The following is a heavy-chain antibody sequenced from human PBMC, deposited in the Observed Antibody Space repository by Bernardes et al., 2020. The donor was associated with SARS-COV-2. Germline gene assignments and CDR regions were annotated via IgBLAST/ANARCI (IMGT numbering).Heavy chain of an antibody. CDR1: GYTFTGYY. CDR3: ARENCSGGSCYGMDV. CDR2: SNPNSGGT. Sequence: ASVKVSCKASGYTFTGYYMHWVRQAPGQGREWMGWSNPNSGGTNYAQKLQGWVTMTRDTSISAAYMELSRLSSDDTGVYYCARENCSGGSCYGMDVWGQGTTVTVSS. D-gene: IGHD2-15*01. J-gene: IGHJ6*02. V-gene: IGHV1-2*04.